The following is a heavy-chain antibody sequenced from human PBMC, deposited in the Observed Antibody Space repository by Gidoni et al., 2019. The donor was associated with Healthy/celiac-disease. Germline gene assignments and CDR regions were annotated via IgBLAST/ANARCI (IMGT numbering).Heavy chain of an antibody. CDR3: ARYLGDIVVVPAAMGNWYFDL. J-gene: IGHJ2*01. Sequence: QVQLQESGPGLVKLSETLSLTCTVSGGSISSYYWSWIRQPPGKGLEWIGYIYYSGSTNYNPSLKSRVTISVDTSKNQFSLKLSSVTAADTAVYYCARYLGDIVVVPAAMGNWYFDLWGRGTLVTVSS. V-gene: IGHV4-59*01. CDR1: GGSISSYY. D-gene: IGHD2-2*01. CDR2: IYYSGST.